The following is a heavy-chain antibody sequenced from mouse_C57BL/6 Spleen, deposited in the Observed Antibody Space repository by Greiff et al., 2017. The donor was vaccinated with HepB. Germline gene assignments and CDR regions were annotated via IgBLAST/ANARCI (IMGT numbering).Heavy chain of an antibody. D-gene: IGHD2-4*01. CDR3: ARDDYDCSYAMDY. CDR1: GYTFTSYW. Sequence: QVQLQQSGAELAKPGASVKLSCKASGYTFTSYWMHWVKQRPGQGLEWIGYINPSSGYTKYNQKFKDKATLTADKSSSTAYMQLSSLTYEDSAVYYCARDDYDCSYAMDYWGQGTSVTVSS. J-gene: IGHJ4*01. CDR2: INPSSGYT. V-gene: IGHV1-7*01.